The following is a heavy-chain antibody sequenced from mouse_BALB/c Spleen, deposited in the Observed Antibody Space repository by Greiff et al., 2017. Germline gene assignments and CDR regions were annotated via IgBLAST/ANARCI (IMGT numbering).Heavy chain of an antibody. CDR2: IYWDDDK. J-gene: IGHJ4*01. CDR1: GFSLSTSGMG. D-gene: IGHD2-1*01. Sequence: QVTLKVSGPGILQPSQTLSLTCSFSGFSLSTSGMGVSWIRQPSGKGLEWLAHIYWDDDKRYNPALKSRLTFSKDTSRTQVFLKITSVDTADTATYYCARREGYYGNSSYYAMDYWGQGTSVTVSA. V-gene: IGHV8-12*01. CDR3: ARREGYYGNSSYYAMDY.